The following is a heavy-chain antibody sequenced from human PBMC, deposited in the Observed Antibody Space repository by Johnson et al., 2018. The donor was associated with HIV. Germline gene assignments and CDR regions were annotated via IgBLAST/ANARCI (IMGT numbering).Heavy chain of an antibody. CDR1: GFTFSNYG. J-gene: IGHJ3*02. V-gene: IGHV3-30*18. CDR3: AKLPSRIGPSDI. Sequence: QVQLVESGGGVVQPGRSLRLSCAASGFTFSNYGMHWVRQAPGKGLEWVAVVSYDGSNKYYADSVKGRFTISRDNSKNTLYLQMNSLRVEDTAVYYCAKLPSRIGPSDIWCQGTMVTVSS. D-gene: IGHD6-13*01. CDR2: VSYDGSNK.